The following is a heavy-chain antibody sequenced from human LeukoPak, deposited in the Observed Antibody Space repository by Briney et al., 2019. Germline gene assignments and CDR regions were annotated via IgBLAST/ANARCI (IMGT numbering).Heavy chain of an antibody. Sequence: ASVKVSCKASGYFFTGQYMHWVRQAPGQGLEWTGRINPNSGDTNYARKFEGRVTLTRDTSIRTAYMELRRLKSDDTAVYYCARGTDFWSRRNWFDPWGQGTLVTVSS. CDR3: ARGTDFWSRRNWFDP. V-gene: IGHV1-2*02. CDR1: GYFFTGQY. D-gene: IGHD3-3*01. CDR2: INPNSGDT. J-gene: IGHJ5*02.